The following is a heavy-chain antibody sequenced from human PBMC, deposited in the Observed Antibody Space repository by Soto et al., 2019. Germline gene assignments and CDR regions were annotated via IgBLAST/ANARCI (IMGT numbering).Heavy chain of an antibody. D-gene: IGHD1-1*01. Sequence: QVQLVQSGAEVRKPGASVKVSCKASGYTFSDYYIHWVRQDPGQGLEWMGWINPNSGGTKYAPKCQGGVTMTRDTSITTAYMELSRLRSGDTAVYYCAREPATAKPEGVDFWGQGTLVTVSS. CDR3: AREPATAKPEGVDF. CDR2: INPNSGGT. V-gene: IGHV1-2*02. CDR1: GYTFSDYY. J-gene: IGHJ4*02.